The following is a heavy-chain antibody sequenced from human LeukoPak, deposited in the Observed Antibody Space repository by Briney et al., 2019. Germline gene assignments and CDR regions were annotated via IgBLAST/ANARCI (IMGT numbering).Heavy chain of an antibody. D-gene: IGHD1-14*01. Sequence: PGRFLRLSCAASGFSFSNYGMHWVRQAPGKGLEWVAIIWYDGINKYYADSVRGRFTISRDNSKNTVYLEMNSLRAEDTAMYYCASGPTSFDYWGQGTLVTVSS. J-gene: IGHJ4*02. V-gene: IGHV3-33*01. CDR2: IWYDGINK. CDR3: ASGPTSFDY. CDR1: GFSFSNYG.